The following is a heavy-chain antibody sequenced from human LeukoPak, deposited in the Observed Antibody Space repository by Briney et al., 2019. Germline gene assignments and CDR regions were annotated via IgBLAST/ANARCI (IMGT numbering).Heavy chain of an antibody. D-gene: IGHD1-7*01. Sequence: SGPTLVNPTQTLTLTCTFSGFSLSASGVGVGWIRQPPGKALEWLALIYWDDDKRYSPSLRSRLTITKDSPKNQVVLTMTNVDPVDTATYCCAHRLTRWTWNYVNFDYWGQGTLVTVSS. J-gene: IGHJ4*02. CDR3: AHRLTRWTWNYVNFDY. CDR1: GFSLSASGVG. CDR2: IYWDDDK. V-gene: IGHV2-5*02.